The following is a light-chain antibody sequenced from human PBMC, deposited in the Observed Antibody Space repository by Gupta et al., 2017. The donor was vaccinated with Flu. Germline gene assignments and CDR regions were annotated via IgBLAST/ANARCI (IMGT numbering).Light chain of an antibody. J-gene: IGLJ1*01. CDR2: VDN. V-gene: IGLV3-21*02. Sequence: YVLTQPLSVLGAPRQLARTTSGGNNIGSKRLHWSQQKPGQAPVLIVYVDNDRPSGIPERFSGSNSGNTATLTISRVEAGDEADYYCQVWDNSSDHPGVFGTGTKVTVL. CDR3: QVWDNSSDHPGV. CDR1: NIGSKR.